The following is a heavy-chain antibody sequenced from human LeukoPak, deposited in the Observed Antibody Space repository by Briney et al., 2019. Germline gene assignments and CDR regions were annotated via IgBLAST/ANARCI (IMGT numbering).Heavy chain of an antibody. CDR2: ISSSSYI. J-gene: IGHJ4*02. D-gene: IGHD6-13*01. CDR1: GFTFSSYS. CDR3: AREVSYSSSWYVGY. Sequence: GGSLRLSCAASGFTFSSYSMNWVRQAPGKGLEWVSSISSSSYIYYADSVKGRFTISRDNAKNSLYLQMNSLRAEDTAVYYCAREVSYSSSWYVGYWGQGTLVTVSS. V-gene: IGHV3-21*01.